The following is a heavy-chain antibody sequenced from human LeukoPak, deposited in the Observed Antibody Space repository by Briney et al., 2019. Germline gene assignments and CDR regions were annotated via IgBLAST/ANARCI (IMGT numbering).Heavy chain of an antibody. CDR2: ISTRISTI. J-gene: IGHJ6*03. CDR3: ARVRGSSLSYYYMDV. V-gene: IGHV3-48*01. Sequence: GGSLRLSCAASGFTFSSYSMNWVRQAPGKGLEWVSYISTRISTIFHADSVKGRFTISRDNAKNSLYLQMDSLRVEDTAVYYCARVRGSSLSYYYMDVWGKGTTVTVSS. D-gene: IGHD6-13*01. CDR1: GFTFSSYS.